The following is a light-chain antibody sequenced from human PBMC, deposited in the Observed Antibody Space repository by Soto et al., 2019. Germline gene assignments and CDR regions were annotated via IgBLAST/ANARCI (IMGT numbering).Light chain of an antibody. CDR2: GAS. CDR1: QGIRNY. Sequence: DIQMTQSPSSLSASVGDRVAISCRASQGIRNYLAWYQQKSGKVPRLLIYGASTLQSGVPSRFSGSGSGTDFTLTISSLQPEDVATYYCQKYNSAPLTFGGGTKVEI. CDR3: QKYNSAPLT. V-gene: IGKV1-27*01. J-gene: IGKJ4*01.